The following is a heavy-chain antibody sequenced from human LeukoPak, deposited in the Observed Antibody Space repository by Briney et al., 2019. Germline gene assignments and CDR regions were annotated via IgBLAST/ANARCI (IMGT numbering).Heavy chain of an antibody. V-gene: IGHV1-69*05. J-gene: IGHJ4*02. Sequence: SVKVSCKASGGTFSSYAISWVRQAPGQGLEWMGGIIPIFGTANYAQKFQGRVTITTDESTSTAYMGLSSLRSEDTAVYYCARGLPSTVTELFDYWGQGTLVTVSS. CDR1: GGTFSSYA. CDR3: ARGLPSTVTELFDY. CDR2: IIPIFGTA. D-gene: IGHD4-11*01.